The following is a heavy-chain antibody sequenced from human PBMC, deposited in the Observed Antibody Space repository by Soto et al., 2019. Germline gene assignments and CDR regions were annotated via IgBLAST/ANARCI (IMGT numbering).Heavy chain of an antibody. Sequence: SGGSLRLSCAASGFTFSSYAMSWVRQAPGKGLEWVSGISGSGGTTYYADSVKGRFTISRDNSKNSLYLQMNSLRAEDTAVYYCAKVPSYSSSWVGTNNWFDPWGQGTLVTVSS. CDR2: ISGSGGTT. J-gene: IGHJ5*02. CDR3: AKVPSYSSSWVGTNNWFDP. D-gene: IGHD6-6*01. CDR1: GFTFSSYA. V-gene: IGHV3-23*01.